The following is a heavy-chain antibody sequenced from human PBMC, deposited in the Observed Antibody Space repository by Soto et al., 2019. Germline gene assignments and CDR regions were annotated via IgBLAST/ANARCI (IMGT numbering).Heavy chain of an antibody. J-gene: IGHJ5*02. Sequence: EVQLVESGGGLVQPGGSLRLSCVASGFTFSTYSMNWVRQAPGKGLDWLSYISSSGSTIYYADSVKGRFTVSRDNAQNSLYLQMNSLRAEDTAVYYCRVQPSWFDPWGQGTLVTVSS. CDR3: RVQPSWFDP. V-gene: IGHV3-48*01. D-gene: IGHD3-10*01. CDR2: ISSSGSTI. CDR1: GFTFSTYS.